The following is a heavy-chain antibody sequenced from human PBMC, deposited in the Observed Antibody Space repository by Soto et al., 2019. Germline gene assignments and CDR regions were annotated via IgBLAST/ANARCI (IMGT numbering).Heavy chain of an antibody. V-gene: IGHV1-69*12. D-gene: IGHD3-10*01. CDR1: GGTFSSYA. Sequence: QVQLVQSGAEVKKPGSSVKVSCKASGGTFSSYAISWVRQAPGQGLEWMGGIIPIFGTANYAQKFQGRVTITAEESTSTAYMELSSLRSEDTAVYYCARDWAMVRGVIGGMDVGGQGTTVTVSS. J-gene: IGHJ6*02. CDR3: ARDWAMVRGVIGGMDV. CDR2: IIPIFGTA.